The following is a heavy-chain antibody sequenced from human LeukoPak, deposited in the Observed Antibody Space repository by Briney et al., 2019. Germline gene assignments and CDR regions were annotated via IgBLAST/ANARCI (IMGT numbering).Heavy chain of an antibody. CDR3: ARRRDIVVVVAATPFDY. D-gene: IGHD2-15*01. CDR1: GGSISSSSYY. Sequence: SQTLSLTCTVSGGSISSSSYYWGWIRQPPGKGLEWIGSIYYSGSTYYNPSLKSRVTISVDTSKNQFSLKLSSVTAADTAVYYCARRRDIVVVVAATPFDYWGQGTLVTVSS. V-gene: IGHV4-39*07. J-gene: IGHJ4*02. CDR2: IYYSGST.